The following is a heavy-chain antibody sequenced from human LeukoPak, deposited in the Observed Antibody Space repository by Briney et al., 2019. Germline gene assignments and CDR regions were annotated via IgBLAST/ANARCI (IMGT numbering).Heavy chain of an antibody. V-gene: IGHV3-73*01. Sequence: PGGSLRLSCAASGFTFSGSAIHWVRQASGKGLEWVGRIRSKANNYATAYGASVKGRFTISRDDSKNTAYLQMNNLKTEDTAVYYCTRHATIYCGGDCYSGGAFDIWGQGTMVTVSS. J-gene: IGHJ3*02. CDR2: IRSKANNYAT. CDR1: GFTFSGSA. D-gene: IGHD2-21*02. CDR3: TRHATIYCGGDCYSGGAFDI.